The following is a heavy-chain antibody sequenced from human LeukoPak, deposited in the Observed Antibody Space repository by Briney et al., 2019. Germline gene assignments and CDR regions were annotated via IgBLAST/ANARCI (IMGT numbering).Heavy chain of an antibody. J-gene: IGHJ4*02. D-gene: IGHD2-21*01. CDR1: GFTFSTNG. V-gene: IGHV3-74*03. Sequence: GSLRLSCAASGFTFSTNGMHWVRQVPGKGLVWVSFIKSDGSYTKYADSVKGRFTISRDNAKNTLYLQMNSLRAEDTAVYYCAKLSDSSSQDFDYWGQGTLVTVSS. CDR2: IKSDGSYT. CDR3: AKLSDSSSQDFDY.